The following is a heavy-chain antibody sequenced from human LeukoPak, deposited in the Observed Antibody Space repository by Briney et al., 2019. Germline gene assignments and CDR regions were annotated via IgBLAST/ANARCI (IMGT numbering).Heavy chain of an antibody. Sequence: GGPLRLSCAASGFTSSTYSMNWVRQAPGKGLEWVSYISTSSSTIYYADSVKVRFTISRDNAKNSLYLQINSLRAEDTAVYYCATSRSGYFDYWGQGTLVTVSS. CDR3: ATSRSGYFDY. V-gene: IGHV3-48*04. CDR2: ISTSSSTI. D-gene: IGHD2-15*01. J-gene: IGHJ4*02. CDR1: GFTSSTYS.